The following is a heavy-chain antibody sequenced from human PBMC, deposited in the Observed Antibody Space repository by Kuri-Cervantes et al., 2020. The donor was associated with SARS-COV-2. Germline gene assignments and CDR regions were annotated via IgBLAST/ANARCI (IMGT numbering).Heavy chain of an antibody. CDR2: IYYSGST. CDR3: ARDGGVGEAKEDY. CDR1: GGSISSGYYY. V-gene: IGHV4-30-4*08. Sequence: SETLSVTCTVSGGSISSGYYYWSWLRQPPVKGLEWIGYIYYSGSTYYNPSLKSRVTISVDTSKNQFSLKRSSVTAADTAEYYGARDGGVGEAKEDYWGQGTLVTVSS. J-gene: IGHJ4*02. D-gene: IGHD3-10*01.